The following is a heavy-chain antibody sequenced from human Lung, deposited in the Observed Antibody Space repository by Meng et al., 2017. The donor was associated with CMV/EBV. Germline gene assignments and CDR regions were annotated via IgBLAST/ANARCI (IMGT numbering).Heavy chain of an antibody. Sequence: QVQLVQSGAEVKKPGASVKVSCKASGYTFGSYGICWVRQAPGQGLEWMGWFVNYVDTYPAPKFQGRVTMTTDTHTNTAFMELRSLTSDDTAVYYCASGTPGRSYCDYWGQGTLVTASS. J-gene: IGHJ4*02. D-gene: IGHD2-15*01. CDR2: FVNYVDT. V-gene: IGHV1-18*01. CDR3: ASGTPGRSYCDY. CDR1: GYTFGSYG.